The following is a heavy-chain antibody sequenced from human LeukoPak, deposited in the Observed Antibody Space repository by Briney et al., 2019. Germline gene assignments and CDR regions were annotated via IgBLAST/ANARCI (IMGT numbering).Heavy chain of an antibody. V-gene: IGHV3-7*03. CDR2: IRQDGDTK. D-gene: IGHD6-13*01. CDR1: GFPFNAYW. CDR3: ARSLPYGTTWYGRSDF. J-gene: IGHJ4*02. Sequence: PGGSLRLSCAASGFPFNAYWMTWVRQAPGKGLEWVGNIRQDGDTKYYVDSVKGRFTISRDNAMNSLYLQMNSLRAEDTAIYYCARSLPYGTTWYGRSDFWGQGTLVTVSS.